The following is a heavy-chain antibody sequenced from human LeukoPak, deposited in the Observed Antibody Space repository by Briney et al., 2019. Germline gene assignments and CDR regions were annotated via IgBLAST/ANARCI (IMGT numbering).Heavy chain of an antibody. J-gene: IGHJ6*01. D-gene: IGHD2-8*02. V-gene: IGHV1-2*02. CDR2: INPNSGGT. CDR3: ARGVSRYWFDP. CDR1: GYTFTSYG. Sequence: ASVKVSCKASGYTFTSYGISWVRQAPGQGLEWMGWINPNSGGTNYAQKFQGRVTMTRDTSISTAYMELSRLRSDDTAVYYCARGVSRYWFDPRGQGTTVTVS.